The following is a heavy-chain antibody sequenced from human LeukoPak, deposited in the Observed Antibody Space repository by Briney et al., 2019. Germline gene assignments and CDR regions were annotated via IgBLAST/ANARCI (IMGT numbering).Heavy chain of an antibody. V-gene: IGHV3-53*05. CDR3: TKVPKYSSSWYYFDY. CDR1: GFTVSSNY. CDR2: IYSGGST. Sequence: GGSLRLSCAASGFTVSSNYMSWVRQAPGKGLEWVSVIYSGGSTYYADSVKGRFTISRDNSKNTLYLQMNSLRAEDTALYYCTKVPKYSSSWYYFDYWGQGTLVTVSS. J-gene: IGHJ4*02. D-gene: IGHD6-13*01.